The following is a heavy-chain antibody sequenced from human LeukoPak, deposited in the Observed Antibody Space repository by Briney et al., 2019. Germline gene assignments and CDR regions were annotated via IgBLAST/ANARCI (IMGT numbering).Heavy chain of an antibody. CDR1: GDPVSRGSYY. D-gene: IGHD6-19*01. J-gene: IGHJ5*02. CDR3: ARGFASGWYSRYDP. CDR2: VYHTGST. Sequence: PPETLSLTCTVSGDPVSRGSYYWSWIRQPPGKELEWIGYVYHTGSTNYNPSLKSRVTISVDTSKNEFSLKMTSVTAADTAVYYCARGFASGWYSRYDPWGQGTLVTVSS. V-gene: IGHV4-61*01.